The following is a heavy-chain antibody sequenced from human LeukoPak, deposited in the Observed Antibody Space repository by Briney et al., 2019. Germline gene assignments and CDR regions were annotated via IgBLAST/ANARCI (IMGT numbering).Heavy chain of an antibody. CDR3: ARLPRGIAAAGSYYFDY. D-gene: IGHD6-13*01. CDR2: VYPGDSDT. CDR1: GYSFTSYW. J-gene: IGHJ4*02. V-gene: IGHV5-51*01. Sequence: GESLKISCKGSGYSFTSYWIGWVRQMPGKGLEWMGIVYPGDSDTRYSPSFQGQVTISADKSISTAYLQWSSLKASDTAMYYCARLPRGIAAAGSYYFDYWGQGTLVTVSS.